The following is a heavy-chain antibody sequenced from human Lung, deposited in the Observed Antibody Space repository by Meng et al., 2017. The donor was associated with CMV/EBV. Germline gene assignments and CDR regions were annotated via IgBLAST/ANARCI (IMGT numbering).Heavy chain of an antibody. J-gene: IGHJ4*02. D-gene: IGHD6-13*01. CDR1: GFTFSDYW. V-gene: IGHV3-74*01. CDR3: VRDGHSWNFEY. Sequence: GESLKISCTASGFTFSDYWMHWVRQTPGKGLLWVSRIKGDGSHTIYGDSVKGRFTISRDNAKNTLYLQMNTLRVEDTAVYYCVRDGHSWNFEYWGQGSVVTVYS. CDR2: IKGDGSHT.